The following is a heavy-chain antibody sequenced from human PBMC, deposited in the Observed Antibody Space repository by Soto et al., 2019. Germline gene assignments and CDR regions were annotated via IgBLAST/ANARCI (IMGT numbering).Heavy chain of an antibody. J-gene: IGHJ6*02. CDR1: GFTFDDYT. D-gene: IGHD6-13*01. CDR3: AKDIGGIAAAPGFGMDV. CDR2: ISWDGGST. Sequence: GSLRLSCAASGFTFDDYTMHWVRQAPGKGLEWVSLISWDGGSTYYADSVKGRFTISRDNSKNSLYLQMNSLRTEDTALYYCAKDIGGIAAAPGFGMDVWGQGTTVXVSS. V-gene: IGHV3-43*01.